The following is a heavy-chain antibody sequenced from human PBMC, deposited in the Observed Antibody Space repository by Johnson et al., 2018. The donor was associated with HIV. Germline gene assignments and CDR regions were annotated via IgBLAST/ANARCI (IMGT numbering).Heavy chain of an antibody. V-gene: IGHV3-NL1*01. Sequence: QVQLVESGGGVVQPGRSLRLSCAASGFTFSSYGMHWVRQAPGKGLEWVSVIYSAGSTYYADSVKGRFTISRDNSKNTLYLQMNSLRAEDTAVYYCHNPSSWSPSGDFDIWGQGTMVTVSS. CDR3: HNPSSWSPSGDFDI. CDR2: IYSAGST. CDR1: GFTFSSYG. D-gene: IGHD6-13*01. J-gene: IGHJ3*02.